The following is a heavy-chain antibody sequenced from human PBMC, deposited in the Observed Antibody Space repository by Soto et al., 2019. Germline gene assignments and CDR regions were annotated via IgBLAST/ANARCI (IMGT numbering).Heavy chain of an antibody. CDR2: INAGNGNT. V-gene: IGHV1-3*01. Sequence: QVQLVQSGAEVKKPGASVKVSCKASGYTFTSYAMHWVRQAPGQRLEWMGWINAGNGNTKYSQKLQGRVTIARDTSASAAYMELSSLRSEDTAVYYCATSYGDVEEYFQHWGQGTLVTVSS. J-gene: IGHJ1*01. CDR3: ATSYGDVEEYFQH. D-gene: IGHD4-17*01. CDR1: GYTFTSYA.